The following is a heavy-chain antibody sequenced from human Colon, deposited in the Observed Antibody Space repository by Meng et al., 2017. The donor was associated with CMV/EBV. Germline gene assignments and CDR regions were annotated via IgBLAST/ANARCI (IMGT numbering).Heavy chain of an antibody. CDR3: ARELVATSIYYYYGMDV. CDR1: GFTFSNYA. D-gene: IGHD5-12*01. CDR2: ISGGPGIS. J-gene: IGHJ6*02. V-gene: IGHV3-23*01. Sequence: GGSLRLSCAASGFTFSNYAMAWVRLAPGKGLEWVSVISGGPGISYYADSVKGRFTISRDNAKNSLYLQMNSLRAEDTAVYYCARELVATSIYYYYGMDVWGQGTTVTVSS.